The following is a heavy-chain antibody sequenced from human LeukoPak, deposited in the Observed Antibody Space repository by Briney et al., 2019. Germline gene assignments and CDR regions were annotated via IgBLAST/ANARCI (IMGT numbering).Heavy chain of an antibody. J-gene: IGHJ4*02. CDR3: AKRARPFGGGFDY. V-gene: IGHV3-53*01. CDR2: IYSGGRT. D-gene: IGHD3-16*01. Sequence: TGGSLRLSCAASGFIVSSSYMSWVRQAPGKGLEWVSVIYSGGRTSYADSVKGRFTISRDNSKNTLYLQMNSLRAEDTAVYYCAKRARPFGGGFDYWGQGTLVSVSS. CDR1: GFIVSSSY.